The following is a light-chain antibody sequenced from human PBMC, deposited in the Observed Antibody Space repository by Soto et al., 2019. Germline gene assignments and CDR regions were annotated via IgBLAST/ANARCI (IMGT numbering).Light chain of an antibody. CDR1: QNINNY. V-gene: IGKV1-33*01. CDR3: QQYDDLPLT. J-gene: IGKJ4*01. CDR2: DAS. Sequence: DIQMTQSPSALSASVGDRVTFTCQASQNINNYLNWYQQKPGKSPRLLIYDASNLETGVPSRFSGSGSETDFTFTISSLQPEDVATYYCQQYDDLPLTFGGGTKVEIK.